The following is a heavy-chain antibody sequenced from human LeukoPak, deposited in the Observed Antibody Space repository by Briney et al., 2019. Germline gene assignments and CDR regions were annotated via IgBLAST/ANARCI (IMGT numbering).Heavy chain of an antibody. CDR1: GGSFSGYY. Sequence: SETLSLTCAVYGGSFSGYYWSWIRQPPGKGLEWIGEINHSGSTNYNPSLKSRVTISVDTSKNQFSLKLSSVTAADTAVYYCARGLKRWLQFAYYFDYWGQGTLVTVSS. V-gene: IGHV4-34*01. D-gene: IGHD5-24*01. CDR2: INHSGST. J-gene: IGHJ4*02. CDR3: ARGLKRWLQFAYYFDY.